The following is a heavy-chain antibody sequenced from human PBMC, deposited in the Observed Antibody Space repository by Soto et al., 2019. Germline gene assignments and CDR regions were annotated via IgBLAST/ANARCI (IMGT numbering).Heavy chain of an antibody. CDR2: IYHSGST. J-gene: IGHJ4*02. Sequence: SETLSLTCAASGGSISSGGYSWSWIRQPPGKGLEWIGYIYHSGSTYYNPSLKSRVTISVDRSKNQFSLKLSSVTAADTAVYYCARGGGYDADFDYWGQGTLVTVSS. V-gene: IGHV4-30-2*01. D-gene: IGHD5-12*01. CDR1: GGSISSGGYS. CDR3: ARGGGYDADFDY.